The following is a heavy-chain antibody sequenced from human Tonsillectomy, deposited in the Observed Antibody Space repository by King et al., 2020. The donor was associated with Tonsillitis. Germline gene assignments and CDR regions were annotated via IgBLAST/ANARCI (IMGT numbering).Heavy chain of an antibody. J-gene: IGHJ4*02. CDR2: IYSGGNT. Sequence: EVQLVESGGGLIQPGGSLRLSCADSGFTVSDNDMSWVRQAPGKGLEWVSVIYSGGNTYYAESVKGRFTISRDSTKNTLYLQINSLSTDDPAVYYCARGFGIAVAGFHWVQGTLVTVSS. CDR3: ARGFGIAVAGFH. CDR1: GFTVSDND. D-gene: IGHD6-19*01. V-gene: IGHV3-53*01.